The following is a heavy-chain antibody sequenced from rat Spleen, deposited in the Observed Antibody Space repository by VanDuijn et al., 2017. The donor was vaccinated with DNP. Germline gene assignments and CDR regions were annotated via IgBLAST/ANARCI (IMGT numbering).Heavy chain of an antibody. D-gene: IGHD1-11*01. CDR3: ATFEGRDA. CDR1: GFTFSDYN. J-gene: IGHJ4*01. CDR2: IIYDVSRT. Sequence: EVQLVESGGGLVQPGRSLKLSCAASGFTFSDYNLAWVRQAPKQGLEWVATIIYDVSRTYYRDSVKGRFTISRDNAKSTIYLQMDSLRSEDTATYYCATFEGRDAWGQGTSVTVSS. V-gene: IGHV5S10*01.